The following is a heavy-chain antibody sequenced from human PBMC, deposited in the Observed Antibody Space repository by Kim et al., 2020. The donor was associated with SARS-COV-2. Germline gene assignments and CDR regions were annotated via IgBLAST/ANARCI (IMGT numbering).Heavy chain of an antibody. J-gene: IGHJ5*02. CDR2: T. D-gene: IGHD4-17*01. CDR3: AICGDYGWFDP. V-gene: IGHV4-59*01. Sequence: TSHNPSLKRRVNKSVDTSKNQSSLKLSSVAAADTAVYYCAICGDYGWFDPWGQGTLVTVAS.